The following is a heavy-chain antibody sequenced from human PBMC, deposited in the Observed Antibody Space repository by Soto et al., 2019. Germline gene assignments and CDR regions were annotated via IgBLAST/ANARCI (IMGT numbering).Heavy chain of an antibody. CDR1: GFTFSSYS. CDR2: ISSSSSYI. V-gene: IGHV3-21*01. CDR3: ARDEIDYYDSQEGGRNAFDI. D-gene: IGHD3-22*01. J-gene: IGHJ3*02. Sequence: GGSLRLSCAASGFTFSSYSMNWVRQAPGKGLEWVSSISSSSSYIYYADSVKGRFTISRDNAKNSLYLQMNSLRAEDTAVYYCARDEIDYYDSQEGGRNAFDIWGQGTMVTVSS.